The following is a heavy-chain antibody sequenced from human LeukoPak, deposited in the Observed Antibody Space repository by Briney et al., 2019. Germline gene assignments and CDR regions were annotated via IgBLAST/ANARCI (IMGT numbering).Heavy chain of an antibody. Sequence: SETLSLTCAVYGGSFSGYYWSWIRQPPGKGLEWIGEINHSGSTNYNPSLKSRVTISVDTSKIQFSLKLSSVTAADTAVYYCVSNRGAGNYFDYWGQGTLVTVSS. V-gene: IGHV4-34*01. J-gene: IGHJ4*02. CDR1: GGSFSGYY. CDR2: INHSGST. CDR3: VSNRGAGNYFDY. D-gene: IGHD3-10*01.